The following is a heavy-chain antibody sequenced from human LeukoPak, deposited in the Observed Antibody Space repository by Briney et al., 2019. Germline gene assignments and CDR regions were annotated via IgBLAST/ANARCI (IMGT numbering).Heavy chain of an antibody. D-gene: IGHD2-21*02. Sequence: GESLKISCKGSGYSFTGYWIGWVRPMPGKGLECMGIIYPADSDTTYSPSFQGQVTISADKSISTTYLQWSSLKASDTAMYYCARLSDFNFDYWGKGTLVTVSS. J-gene: IGHJ4*02. CDR2: IYPADSDT. CDR3: ARLSDFNFDY. CDR1: GYSFTGYW. V-gene: IGHV5-51*01.